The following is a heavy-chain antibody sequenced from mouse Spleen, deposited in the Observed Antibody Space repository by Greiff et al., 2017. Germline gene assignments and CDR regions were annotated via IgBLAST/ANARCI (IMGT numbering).Heavy chain of an antibody. V-gene: IGHV5-9-1*01. CDR1: GFTFSSYA. CDR3: ANYYGSSLFAY. D-gene: IGHD1-1*01. CDR2: ISSGGSYT. J-gene: IGHJ3*01. Sequence: EVKLVESGGGLVKPGGSLKLSCAASGFTFSSYAMSWVRQTPEKRLEWVATISSGGSYTYYPDSVKGRFTISRDNAKNTLYLQMSSLRSEDTAMYYGANYYGSSLFAYWGQGTLVTVSA.